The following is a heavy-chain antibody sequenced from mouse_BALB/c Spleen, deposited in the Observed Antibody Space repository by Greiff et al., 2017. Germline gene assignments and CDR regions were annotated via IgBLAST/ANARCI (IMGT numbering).Heavy chain of an antibody. J-gene: IGHJ1*01. CDR3: AGGDGCDGGNFDV. CDR2: ISSGGSYT. V-gene: IGHV5-6*01. Sequence: EVMLVESGGDLVKPGGSLKLSCAASGFTFSSYGMSWVRQTPDKRLEWVATISSGGSYTYYPDSVKGRFTISRDNAKNTLYLQMSSLKSEDTAMYYCAGGDGCDGGNFDVWGAGTTVTVSS. D-gene: IGHD2-3*01. CDR1: GFTFSSYG.